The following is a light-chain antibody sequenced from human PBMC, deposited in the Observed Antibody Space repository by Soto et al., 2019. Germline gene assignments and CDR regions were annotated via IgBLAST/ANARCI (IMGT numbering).Light chain of an antibody. Sequence: DIQMTQSPYTLSPSVGDRVSITCRASQSISGWLAWYQQKPGKAPKLLIYDASSLESGVPSRLSGSGSGTEFSLTISRLQPDDFATYYCQQYNSYSVNAFGQGTKVDIK. CDR1: QSISGW. V-gene: IGKV1-5*01. CDR3: QQYNSYSVNA. J-gene: IGKJ2*01. CDR2: DAS.